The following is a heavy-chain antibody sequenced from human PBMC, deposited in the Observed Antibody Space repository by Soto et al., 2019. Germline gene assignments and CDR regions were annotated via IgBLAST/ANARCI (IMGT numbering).Heavy chain of an antibody. D-gene: IGHD3-3*01. CDR1: GDSMTKNYRSWSMTNYYY. CDR3: ARDFAYFDS. V-gene: IGHV4-61*08. Sequence: SETLSLTCTVSGDSMTKNYRSWSMTNYYYWSWIRQTPGKGLEWIGYVESSGRTEYKPSLASRVSISMDTSKNQFSLNLDSVTAADTAVYFCARDFAYFDSWGQGTLVTVSS. CDR2: VESSGRT. J-gene: IGHJ4*02.